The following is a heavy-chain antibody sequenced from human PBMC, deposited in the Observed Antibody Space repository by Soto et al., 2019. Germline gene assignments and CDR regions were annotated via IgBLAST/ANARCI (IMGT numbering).Heavy chain of an antibody. Sequence: EVQLVESGGGLVQPGGSLRLSCAASGFTFSSYWMHWVRQAPGKGLVWVSRINSDGSSTSYADSVKGRFTISRDNAKKTLYLQMNSLRAEDTAVYYCARAYDLWSGYYRSYYYGMDVWGQGTTVTVSS. CDR2: INSDGSST. D-gene: IGHD3-3*01. V-gene: IGHV3-74*01. J-gene: IGHJ6*02. CDR1: GFTFSSYW. CDR3: ARAYDLWSGYYRSYYYGMDV.